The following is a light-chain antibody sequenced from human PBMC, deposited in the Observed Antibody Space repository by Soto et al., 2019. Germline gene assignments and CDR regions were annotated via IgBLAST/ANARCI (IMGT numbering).Light chain of an antibody. CDR1: ESIYSW. Sequence: IPMTQSPSTLSASVGDTITSTCRASESIYSWLAWYKQIPGKAPQLLIYKTSTLQGGVQSRFSGSGSGANYTHTISSLQPDDFATYFCQEYNTNPRTFGKRTRVEI. CDR2: KTS. CDR3: QEYNTNPRT. V-gene: IGKV1-5*03. J-gene: IGKJ1*01.